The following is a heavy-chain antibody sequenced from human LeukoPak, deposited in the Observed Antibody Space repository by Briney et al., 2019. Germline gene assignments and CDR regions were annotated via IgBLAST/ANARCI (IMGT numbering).Heavy chain of an antibody. CDR2: LSGSGGGT. D-gene: IGHD1-26*01. CDR3: ARDVGATIGFDP. V-gene: IGHV3-23*01. CDR1: GITLSNYG. J-gene: IGHJ5*02. Sequence: GGSLRLSCAVSGITLSNYGMSWVRQAPGKGLEWVAGLSGSGGGTNYADSVKGRFTISRDNAKNTLYLQMNSLRAEDTAVYYCARDVGATIGFDPWGRGTLVTVSS.